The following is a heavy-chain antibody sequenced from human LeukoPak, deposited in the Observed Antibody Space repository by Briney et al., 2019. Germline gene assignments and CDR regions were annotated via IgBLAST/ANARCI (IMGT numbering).Heavy chain of an antibody. Sequence: SETLSLTCAVYGGSLSGYYWSWIRQPPGKGLEWIGEINHSGSTNYNPSLKSRVTISVDTSKNQFSLKLSSVTAADTAVYYCARDYCSGGSCYWDSGVAFDIWGQGTMVTVSS. CDR2: INHSGST. CDR3: ARDYCSGGSCYWDSGVAFDI. J-gene: IGHJ3*02. CDR1: GGSLSGYY. D-gene: IGHD2-15*01. V-gene: IGHV4-34*01.